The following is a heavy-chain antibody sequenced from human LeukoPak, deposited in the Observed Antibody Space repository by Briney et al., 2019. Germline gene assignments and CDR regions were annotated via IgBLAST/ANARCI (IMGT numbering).Heavy chain of an antibody. CDR2: MNPNSGNT. V-gene: IGHV1-8*01. CDR1: GYTFTSYD. J-gene: IGHJ3*02. Sequence: GASVKVSCKASGYTFTSYDINWVRQATGQGLEWMGWMNPNSGNTGYAQKFQGRVTMTRNTSISIAYMELSSLRSEDTAVYYCARGRYSSGWYSFTAFFAFDIWGQGTMVTVSS. CDR3: ARGRYSSGWYSFTAFFAFDI. D-gene: IGHD6-19*01.